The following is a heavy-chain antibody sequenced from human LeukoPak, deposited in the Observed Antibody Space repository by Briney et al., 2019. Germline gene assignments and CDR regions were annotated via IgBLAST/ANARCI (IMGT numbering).Heavy chain of an antibody. V-gene: IGHV3-30*18. CDR2: ISYDGNNK. D-gene: IGHD6-13*01. Sequence: GGSLRLSCTASGFTFSTYGMHWVHQAPGKGLEWVAVISYDGNNKYYADSMKGRFTISRDNSKNTLYLQMSSLRAEDTAVYYCAKDMRTTSWYGIDYWGQGTLVTVSS. CDR3: AKDMRTTSWYGIDY. J-gene: IGHJ4*02. CDR1: GFTFSTYG.